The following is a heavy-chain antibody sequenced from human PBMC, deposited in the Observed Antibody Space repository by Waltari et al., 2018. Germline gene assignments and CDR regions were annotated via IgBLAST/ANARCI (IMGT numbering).Heavy chain of an antibody. D-gene: IGHD3-3*01. J-gene: IGHJ6*03. CDR3: ARGRSVTYYDFWSGYPGTHYYYYYMDV. V-gene: IGHV4-34*01. Sequence: NYNPSLKSRVTISVDTSKNQFSLKLSSVTAADTAVYYCARGRSVTYYDFWSGYPGTHYYYYYMDVWGKGTTVTVSS.